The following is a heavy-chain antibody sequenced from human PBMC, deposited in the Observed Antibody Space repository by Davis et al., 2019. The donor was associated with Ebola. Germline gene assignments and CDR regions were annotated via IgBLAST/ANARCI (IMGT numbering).Heavy chain of an antibody. CDR1: GGSISSYY. CDR3: ARDPSDPRPNYYDSSGSGGAFDI. D-gene: IGHD3-22*01. V-gene: IGHV4-59*12. Sequence: PSETLSLTCTVSGGSISSYYWSWIRQPPGKGLEWIGYIYYSGSTNYNPSLKSRVTISVDTSKNQFSLKLSSVTAADTAVYYCARDPSDPRPNYYDSSGSGGAFDIWGQGTMVTVSS. CDR2: IYYSGST. J-gene: IGHJ3*02.